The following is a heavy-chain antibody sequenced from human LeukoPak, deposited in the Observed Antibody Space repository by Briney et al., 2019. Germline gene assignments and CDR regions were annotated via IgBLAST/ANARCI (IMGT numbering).Heavy chain of an antibody. V-gene: IGHV4-34*01. CDR2: TNHSGST. CDR1: GGSFSGYY. D-gene: IGHD4-17*01. Sequence: SETLSLTCAVYGGSFSGYYWSWIRQPPGKGLEWIGETNHSGSTNYNPSLKSRVTISVDASKNQFSLKLSSVTAADTAVYYCARGGRLRSITFDYWGQGTLVTVSS. J-gene: IGHJ4*02. CDR3: ARGGRLRSITFDY.